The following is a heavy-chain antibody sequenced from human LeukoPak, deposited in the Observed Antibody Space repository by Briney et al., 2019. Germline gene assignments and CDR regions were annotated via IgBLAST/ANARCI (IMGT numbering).Heavy chain of an antibody. J-gene: IGHJ4*02. CDR3: ARGFPPRIYYDSSGYYSYYFDY. CDR1: GYTFSSHG. Sequence: ASVKVSCKASGYTFSSHGISWVRQAPGQGLEWMGWISAYNGNTKYAQKLQGRVTMTTDTSTSTAYMELRSLRSDDTAVYYCARGFPPRIYYDSSGYYSYYFDYWGQGTLVTVSS. D-gene: IGHD3-22*01. V-gene: IGHV1-18*01. CDR2: ISAYNGNT.